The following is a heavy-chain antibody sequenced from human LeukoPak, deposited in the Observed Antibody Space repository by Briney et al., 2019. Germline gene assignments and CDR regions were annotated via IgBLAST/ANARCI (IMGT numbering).Heavy chain of an antibody. CDR1: GYTFTSYG. Sequence: ASVKVSCKASGYTFTSYGISWVRQAPGQGLEWMGWISAYNGNTNYAQKLQGRVTMTTDTSTSTAYMELRSLRSDDTAVYYCARGARYDILTGYPLYYYGMDVWGQGTTVTVS. CDR3: ARGARYDILTGYPLYYYGMDV. CDR2: ISAYNGNT. J-gene: IGHJ6*02. D-gene: IGHD3-9*01. V-gene: IGHV1-18*01.